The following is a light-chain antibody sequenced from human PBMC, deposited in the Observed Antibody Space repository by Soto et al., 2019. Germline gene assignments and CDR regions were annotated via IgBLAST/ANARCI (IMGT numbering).Light chain of an antibody. CDR3: QHYNSYSEA. CDR1: RTISSW. CDR2: KAS. Sequence: DIQMTQSPSTLAGSVGDRVTITCRASRTISSWLAWYQQKPGKAPKLLIYKASTLKSGVPSRFRGSGSGTEFTLTISSLQPDDFETYYCQHYNSYSEAFGQGTKVDI. V-gene: IGKV1-5*03. J-gene: IGKJ1*01.